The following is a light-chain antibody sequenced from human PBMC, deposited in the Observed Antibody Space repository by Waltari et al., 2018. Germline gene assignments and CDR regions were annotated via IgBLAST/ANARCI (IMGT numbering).Light chain of an antibody. Sequence: SSELTQDPAVSVALGQTVRITCPGDSLRSYYARWYQQKPGQGPVLVIYGKHHRPSGIPDRFSGSSSGNTASLTITGAQAEDEADYYCNSRDSSGNLVVFGGGTKLTVL. CDR3: NSRDSSGNLVV. V-gene: IGLV3-19*01. CDR1: SLRSYY. CDR2: GKH. J-gene: IGLJ2*01.